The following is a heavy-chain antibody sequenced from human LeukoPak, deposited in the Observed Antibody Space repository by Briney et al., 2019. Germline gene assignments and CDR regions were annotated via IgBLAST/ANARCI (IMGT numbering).Heavy chain of an antibody. Sequence: SETLSLTCAVYGGSFSGYYWSWIRQPPGKGLEWIGETNHSGSTNYNPSLKSRVTISVDTSKNQFSLKLSSVTAADTAVYYCARRPDFWSGYTKWGYYYGMDVWGQGTTVTVSS. V-gene: IGHV4-34*01. J-gene: IGHJ6*02. D-gene: IGHD3-3*01. CDR3: ARRPDFWSGYTKWGYYYGMDV. CDR2: TNHSGST. CDR1: GGSFSGYY.